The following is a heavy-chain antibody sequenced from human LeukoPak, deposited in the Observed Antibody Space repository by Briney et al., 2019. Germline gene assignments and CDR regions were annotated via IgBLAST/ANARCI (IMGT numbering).Heavy chain of an antibody. J-gene: IGHJ4*02. CDR1: GASVISGNW. CDR2: IHHAGST. CDR3: TRNGYYSLEN. Sequence: SETLSLTCAVFGASVISGNWWSWVRQSPGKGLEWFGEIHHAGSTNYNPSLKSRVTMSIDNSKNQFSLMLNSVTAADTAVYYCTRNGYYSLENWSQGTLVTVSS. D-gene: IGHD3-22*01. V-gene: IGHV4-4*02.